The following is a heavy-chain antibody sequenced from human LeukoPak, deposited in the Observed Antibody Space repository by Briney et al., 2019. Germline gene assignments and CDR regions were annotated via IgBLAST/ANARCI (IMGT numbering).Heavy chain of an antibody. CDR3: ARGDILTGYYKDY. J-gene: IGHJ4*02. CDR1: GYTFTGYY. CDR2: ISAYNGNT. D-gene: IGHD3-9*01. V-gene: IGHV1-18*01. Sequence: ASVKVSCKASGYTFTGYYMHWVRQAPGQGLEWMGWISAYNGNTNYAQKLQGRVTMTTDTSTSTAYMELRSLRSDDTAVYYCARGDILTGYYKDYWGQGTLVTVSS.